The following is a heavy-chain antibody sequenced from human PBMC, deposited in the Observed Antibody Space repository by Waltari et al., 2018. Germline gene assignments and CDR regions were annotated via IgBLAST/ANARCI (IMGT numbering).Heavy chain of an antibody. CDR3: TRSGGASAFDI. CDR2: IGLDGTEK. CDR1: KFIFTNYW. Sequence: EAQLVESGGGVVQPGGSMRVSCAASKFIFTNYWMSWVRQAPGKEPEWVANIGLDGTEKYYVDSVKGRFTISRDNSKNSLYLQMNSLRAEDTAMYYCTRSGGASAFDIWGQGTMVTVSS. D-gene: IGHD1-1*01. V-gene: IGHV3-7*02. J-gene: IGHJ3*02.